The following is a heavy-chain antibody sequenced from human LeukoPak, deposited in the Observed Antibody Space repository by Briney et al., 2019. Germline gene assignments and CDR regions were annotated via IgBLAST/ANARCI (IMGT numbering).Heavy chain of an antibody. CDR2: IYHSGST. Sequence: PSETLSLTCTVSGSSISSGYYWGWIRQPPGKGLEWIGNIYHSGSTYYNPSLKSRVTISVDTSKTHFSLRLSSVTAADTAVYYCATNIHDYGDYLFDYWGQGTLVTVSS. CDR1: GSSISSGYY. J-gene: IGHJ4*02. D-gene: IGHD4-17*01. CDR3: ATNIHDYGDYLFDY. V-gene: IGHV4-38-2*02.